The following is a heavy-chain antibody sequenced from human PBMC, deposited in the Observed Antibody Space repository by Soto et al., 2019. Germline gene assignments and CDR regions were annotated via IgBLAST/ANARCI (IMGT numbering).Heavy chain of an antibody. CDR1: GVSFSGYW. Sequence: EVQLVESGGDLVQPGGSLRLSCAASGVSFSGYWMHWVRQAPGKGLVWLSRINSDGSRTNSAASVKGRFTISRDNAKNTVHLKMSSLTVEETAVYYCTRSGCNEQNCFDPWGQGTLVTVSS. V-gene: IGHV3-74*01. J-gene: IGHJ5*02. CDR2: INSDGSRT. D-gene: IGHD2-2*01. CDR3: TRSGCNEQNCFDP.